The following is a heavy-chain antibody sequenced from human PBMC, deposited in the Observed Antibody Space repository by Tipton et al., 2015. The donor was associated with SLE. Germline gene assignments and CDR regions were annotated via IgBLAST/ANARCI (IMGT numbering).Heavy chain of an antibody. V-gene: IGHV4-38-2*02. CDR3: ARDRDTAKVFID. CDR2: VHHSGST. CDR1: GYSISSGYY. Sequence: LRLSCNVSGYSISSGYYWGWIRQSPGKGLEWIGSVHHSGSTYYDPSLRSRLTISVDTSENQFSLKLSSVTAADTAVYYCARDRDTAKVFIDWGQGTLVTVSS. J-gene: IGHJ4*02. D-gene: IGHD5-18*01.